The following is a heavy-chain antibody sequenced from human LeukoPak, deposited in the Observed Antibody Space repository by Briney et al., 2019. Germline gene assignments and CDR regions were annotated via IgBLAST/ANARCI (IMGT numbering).Heavy chain of an antibody. J-gene: IGHJ4*02. V-gene: IGHV3-23*01. CDR3: AKDWHDTSGYYYRTALFDY. D-gene: IGHD3-22*01. CDR1: GFTFSNYA. CDR2: ISGSGGST. Sequence: GGSLRLSCAASGFTFSNYAMNWVRQAPGKGLEWVSTISGSGGSTYYADSVKGQFTISRDNSKNTLYLQMNSLRAEDTAVYYCAKDWHDTSGYYYRTALFDYWGQGTLVTVSS.